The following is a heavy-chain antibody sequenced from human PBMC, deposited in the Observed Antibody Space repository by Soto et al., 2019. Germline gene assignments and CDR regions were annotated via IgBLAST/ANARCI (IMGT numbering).Heavy chain of an antibody. Sequence: EVQLVESGGGLIQPGGSLRLSCEASGFSLSDSGMNWVRRAPGKRLEWISYISSSSRTIYYAASVEGRFTISRDNGRNSVHLQMNSLRGEDTGVYYCARTRMEWALYFDNWGLGTLVTVSS. CDR3: ARTRMEWALYFDN. CDR2: ISSSSRTI. V-gene: IGHV3-48*01. D-gene: IGHD3-3*01. CDR1: GFSLSDSG. J-gene: IGHJ4*02.